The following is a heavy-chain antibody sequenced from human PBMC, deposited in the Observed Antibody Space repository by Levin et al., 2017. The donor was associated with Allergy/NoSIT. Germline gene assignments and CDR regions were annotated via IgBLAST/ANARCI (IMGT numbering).Heavy chain of an antibody. CDR2: ISYDGSNK. D-gene: IGHD2-21*02. V-gene: IGHV3-30*18. CDR1: GFTFSSYG. CDR3: AKGSFYAVTAYFDY. Sequence: GGSLRLSCAASGFTFSSYGMHWVRQAPGKGLEWVAVISYDGSNKYYADSVKGRFTISRDNSKNTLYLQMNSLRAEDTAVYYCAKGSFYAVTAYFDYWGQGTLVTVSS. J-gene: IGHJ4*02.